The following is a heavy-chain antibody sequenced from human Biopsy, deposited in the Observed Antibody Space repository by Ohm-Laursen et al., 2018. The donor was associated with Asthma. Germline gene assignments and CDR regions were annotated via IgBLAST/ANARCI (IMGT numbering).Heavy chain of an antibody. V-gene: IGHV1-2*06. CDR3: ARGQKSAGDRWFDP. D-gene: IGHD6-13*01. J-gene: IGHJ5*02. CDR2: INPNSGGT. Sequence: ESSVKVSCKASGYTFIGCHIHWMRQAPGQGLEWMGRINPNSGGTNYAQKFQGRVTMTRDTSISTAYMEVSRLRSDDTAVDYCARGQKSAGDRWFDPWGQGTLVTVSS. CDR1: GYTFIGCH.